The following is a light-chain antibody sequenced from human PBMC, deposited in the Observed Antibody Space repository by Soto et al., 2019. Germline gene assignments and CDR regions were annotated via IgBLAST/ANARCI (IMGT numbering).Light chain of an antibody. V-gene: IGKV1-9*01. CDR1: QDLTGY. CDR3: QHFKSYPLN. J-gene: IGKJ4*01. CDR2: ATS. Sequence: DIQLTQSPSFLSASVGDRVTITCRASQDLTGYLAWYQQEPGKAPKLLISATSTLQSGVPSRFSGSGSGTEMTLTISSLQTEDFATYYCQHFKSYPLNFGGGTKV.